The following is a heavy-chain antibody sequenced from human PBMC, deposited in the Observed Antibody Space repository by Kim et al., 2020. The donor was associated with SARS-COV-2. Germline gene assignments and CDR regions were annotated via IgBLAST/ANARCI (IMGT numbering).Heavy chain of an antibody. V-gene: IGHV3-7*01. J-gene: IGHJ4*02. D-gene: IGHD1-26*01. Sequence: GGSLRLSCAASGFTFSNYWMSWVRQAPGKGLEWVANIKQDGSEKYYVDSLKGRFTISRDNAKNSLYLQMNSLRAEDTAVYYCARKGASYSFYFDYWGQGT. CDR3: ARKGASYSFYFDY. CDR1: GFTFSNYW. CDR2: IKQDGSEK.